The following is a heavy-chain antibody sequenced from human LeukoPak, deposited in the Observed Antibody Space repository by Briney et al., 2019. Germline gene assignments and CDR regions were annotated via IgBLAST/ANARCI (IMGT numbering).Heavy chain of an antibody. J-gene: IGHJ4*02. CDR1: GFTFSNYW. Sequence: GGSLRLSCAASGFTFSNYWMHWVRQAPGKGLVWVSRLNADGNSITYADSVRGRFTISRDDAKNTVHLQMNSLRVEDTAIYFCAGAYSAYDPFDYWGQGILVTVSS. V-gene: IGHV3-74*01. CDR3: AGAYSAYDPFDY. CDR2: LNADGNSI. D-gene: IGHD5-12*01.